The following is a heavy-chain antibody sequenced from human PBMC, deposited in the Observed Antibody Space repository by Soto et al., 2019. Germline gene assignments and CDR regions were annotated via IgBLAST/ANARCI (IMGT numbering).Heavy chain of an antibody. V-gene: IGHV5-51*01. J-gene: IGHJ6*02. CDR1: GYSFTSYW. CDR3: ARQGGSFMVRGVTGKNYYYYYGMDV. CDR2: IYPGDSDT. D-gene: IGHD3-10*01. Sequence: GESLKVSCKGSGYSFTSYWIGWMRQMPGKGLEWMGIIYPGDSDTRYSPSFQGQVTISADKSISTAYLQWSSLKASDTAMYYCARQGGSFMVRGVTGKNYYYYYGMDVWGQGTTVTVSS.